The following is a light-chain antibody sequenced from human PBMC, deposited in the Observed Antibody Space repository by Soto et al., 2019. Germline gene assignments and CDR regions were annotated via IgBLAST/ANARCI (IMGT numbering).Light chain of an antibody. CDR3: QQYGSSIT. CDR2: GAS. CDR1: QSISIDY. Sequence: PGDRATLYCRASQSISIDYXAWXQQXPXXXPXXLIYGASSRATGIPDRFSGSGSGADFTLTISRLEPEDFAVYYCQQYGSSITFGQGKRVEIK. V-gene: IGKV3-20*01. J-gene: IGKJ5*01.